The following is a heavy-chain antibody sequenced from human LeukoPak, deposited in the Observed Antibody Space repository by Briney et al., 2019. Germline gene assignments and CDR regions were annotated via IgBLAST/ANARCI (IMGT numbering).Heavy chain of an antibody. CDR3: ARRYCSSTSCNPYFFDY. J-gene: IGHJ4*02. CDR1: GYSFTTYW. CDR2: IDPSDSYT. V-gene: IGHV5-10-1*01. D-gene: IGHD2-2*01. Sequence: GESLRISCKASGYSFTTYWISWVRQMPGKGLEWMGRIDPSDSYTNYSPSFQGHVTISADKSISTAYLRWSSLKASDTAMYYCARRYCSSTSCNPYFFDYWGQGTLVTVSS.